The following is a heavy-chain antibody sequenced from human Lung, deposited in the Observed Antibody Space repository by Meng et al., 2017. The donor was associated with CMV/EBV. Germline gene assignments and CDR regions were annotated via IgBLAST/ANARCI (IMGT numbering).Heavy chain of an antibody. CDR2: ISGSDDTT. J-gene: IGHJ5*02. Sequence: GGSLRLTCAASGFTISNYAMTWVRQAPGKGLQWVSSISGSDDTTFYADPVNGRFAFSREDSKSTLFLQMNNLRAGDTAIYYCASASSHWVAGAGSNWVDPWGQGTLVXVSS. D-gene: IGHD6-19*01. V-gene: IGHV3-23*01. CDR1: GFTISNYA. CDR3: ASASSHWVAGAGSNWVDP.